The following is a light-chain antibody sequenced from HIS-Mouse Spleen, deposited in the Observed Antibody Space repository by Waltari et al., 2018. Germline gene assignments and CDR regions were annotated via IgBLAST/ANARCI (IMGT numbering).Light chain of an antibody. Sequence: AIRMTQSPSSLSASTGDRVTITCRASQGLSSYLAWYQQKPGKAPKLLIYADATLESGVPSRFSGSGSGTDFTLTISCLQSEDFATYYCQQYYSYPPWTFGQGTKVEIK. CDR1: QGLSSY. CDR2: ADA. J-gene: IGKJ1*01. CDR3: QQYYSYPPWT. V-gene: IGKV1-8*01.